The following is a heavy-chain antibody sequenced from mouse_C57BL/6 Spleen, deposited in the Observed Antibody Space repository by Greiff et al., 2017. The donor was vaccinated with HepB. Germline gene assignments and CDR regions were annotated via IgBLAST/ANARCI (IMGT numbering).Heavy chain of an antibody. D-gene: IGHD2-4*01. J-gene: IGHJ4*01. CDR3: ARGEYDGDYYAMDY. CDR2: ISYDGSN. CDR1: GYSITSGYY. Sequence: EVKLEESGPGLVKPSQSLSLTCSVTGYSITSGYYWNWIRQFPGNKLEWMGYISYDGSNNYNPSLKNRISITRDTSKNQFFLKLNSVTTEDTATYYCARGEYDGDYYAMDYWGQGTSVTVSS. V-gene: IGHV3-6*01.